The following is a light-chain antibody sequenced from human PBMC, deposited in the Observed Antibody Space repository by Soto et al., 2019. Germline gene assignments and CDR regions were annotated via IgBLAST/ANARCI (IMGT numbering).Light chain of an antibody. CDR3: QQYGGSPRT. CDR1: QSVSSNY. Sequence: ILFTQSPCTLSLSPGERATLSCRASQSVSSNYLAWSQQKPGQAPRLLIYGASSRATGIPDRFSGSGSGTDFTLTIARLEPEDFAVYYCQQYGGSPRTFGQGTRLEIK. CDR2: GAS. V-gene: IGKV3-20*01. J-gene: IGKJ5*01.